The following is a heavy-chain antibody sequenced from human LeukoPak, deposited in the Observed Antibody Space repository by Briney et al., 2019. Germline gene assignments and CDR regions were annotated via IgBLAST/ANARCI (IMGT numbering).Heavy chain of an antibody. CDR1: GGSISSSIYY. CDR2: IYYGGST. J-gene: IGHJ4*02. V-gene: IGHV4-39*01. Sequence: PSETLSLTCSVSGGSISSSIYYWDWIRQPPGKGLEWIGSIYYGGSTYYNPSLKSRVTISVDTSNNQFSLKLSSVTAADTAVYYCARLVITPGVAVAGPLYWGQGTLVTVSS. CDR3: ARLVITPGVAVAGPLY. D-gene: IGHD6-19*01.